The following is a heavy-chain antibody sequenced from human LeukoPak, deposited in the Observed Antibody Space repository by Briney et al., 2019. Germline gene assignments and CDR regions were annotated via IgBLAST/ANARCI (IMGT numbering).Heavy chain of an antibody. V-gene: IGHV4-38-2*01. CDR2: IFHGETT. CDR1: DYSVTSAYY. Sequence: SETLSLTCAVSDYSVTSAYYWGWIRQFPGKELEWIGSIFHGETTYYNPSLESRVTISVDPSKNQFSLRLTSVTAADTAVYYCARHNIAENFFDPWGQGTLVTVSS. CDR3: ARHNIAENFFDP. D-gene: IGHD1-1*01. J-gene: IGHJ5*02.